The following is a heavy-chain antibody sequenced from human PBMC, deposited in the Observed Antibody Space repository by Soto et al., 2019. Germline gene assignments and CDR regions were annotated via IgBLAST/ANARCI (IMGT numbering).Heavy chain of an antibody. CDR3: ARGVGATH. CDR2: IYYSGST. J-gene: IGHJ4*02. Sequence: QVQLQESGPGLVKPSETLSLTCTVSGGSVSSGSYYWSWIRQPPGKGLEWIGYIYYSGSTNYNPSPKSRVTISVDTSKNQFSLKLSSVTAADTAVYYCARGVGATHWGQGTLVTVSS. D-gene: IGHD1-26*01. V-gene: IGHV4-61*01. CDR1: GGSVSSGSYY.